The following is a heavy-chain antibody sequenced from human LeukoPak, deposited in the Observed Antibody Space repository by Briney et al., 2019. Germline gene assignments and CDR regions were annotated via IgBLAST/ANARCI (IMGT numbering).Heavy chain of an antibody. D-gene: IGHD4-11*01. Sequence: GGSLRLSCAASGFTFRIHVMHWVRQAPGKGLEWVAFIRSDGSDTYYADSVKGRSTISRDNSKNTLYLQMNSLRSEDTGVYYCAKDSSATFYSDFNFDYWGQGTPVTVPS. V-gene: IGHV3-30*02. J-gene: IGHJ4*02. CDR1: GFTFRIHV. CDR3: AKDSSATFYSDFNFDY. CDR2: IRSDGSDT.